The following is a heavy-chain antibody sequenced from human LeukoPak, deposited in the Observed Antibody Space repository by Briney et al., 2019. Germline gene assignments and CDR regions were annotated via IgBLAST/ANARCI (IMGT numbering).Heavy chain of an antibody. V-gene: IGHV4-59*01. CDR3: ARVGYYDSSGYLDY. J-gene: IGHJ4*02. CDR2: IYYTGST. D-gene: IGHD3-22*01. Sequence: SETLSLTCTVSGGSMSFYYWNWIRQSPGKGLEWIGYIYYTGSTKYNPSLQSRVTISVDKSENQFSLNLYSVTAADTAVYYCARVGYYDSSGYLDYWGQGTQVTVSS. CDR1: GGSMSFYY.